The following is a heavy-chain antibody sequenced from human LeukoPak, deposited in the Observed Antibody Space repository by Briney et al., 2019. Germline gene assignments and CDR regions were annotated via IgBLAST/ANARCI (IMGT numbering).Heavy chain of an antibody. CDR1: GYTFTKYY. CDR2: ISAYNGNT. D-gene: IGHD6-13*01. J-gene: IGHJ2*01. V-gene: IGHV1-18*04. Sequence: GASVKVSCKASGYTFTKYYIHWVRQAPGQGLEWMGWISAYNGNTNYAQKLQGRVTMTTDTSTSTAYVELRSLRSDDTAVYYCARDRAAAGDWYFDLWGRGTLVTVSS. CDR3: ARDRAAAGDWYFDL.